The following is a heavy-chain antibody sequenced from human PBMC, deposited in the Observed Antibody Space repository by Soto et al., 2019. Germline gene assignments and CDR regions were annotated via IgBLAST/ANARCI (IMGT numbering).Heavy chain of an antibody. CDR2: ISGSGGST. D-gene: IGHD1-1*01. CDR1: GFTFSSYA. CDR3: AKGRNNWNDALFDS. J-gene: IGHJ5*01. Sequence: PGGSLRLSCAASGFTFSSYAMSWVRQAPGKGLEWVSAISGSGGSTYYADSVKGRFTISRDNSKNTLYLQMNSLRAEDMAVYYCAKGRNNWNDALFDSSGQGSLVIVSS. V-gene: IGHV3-23*01.